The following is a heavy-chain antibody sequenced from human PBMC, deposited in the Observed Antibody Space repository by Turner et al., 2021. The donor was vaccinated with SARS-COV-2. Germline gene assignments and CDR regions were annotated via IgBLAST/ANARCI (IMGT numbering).Heavy chain of an antibody. CDR3: ASFYCGWGFPIGSDDFDY. V-gene: IGHV4-31*03. CDR1: GGPISSGGYY. J-gene: IGHJ4*02. CDR2: IDYSEST. D-gene: IGHD3-10*01. Sequence: QVQLQESGPGLVKPSQTLSLTCTFPGGPISSGGYYWGWIRQHTGKGLEWIGYIDYSESTYYNPSLKCRVTISVDTSKNQYTLKLSSVTAADTAVYYWASFYCGWGFPIGSDDFDYWGQGTLVTVSS.